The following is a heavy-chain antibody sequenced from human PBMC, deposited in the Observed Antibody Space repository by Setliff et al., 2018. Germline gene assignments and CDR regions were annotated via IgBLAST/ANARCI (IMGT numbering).Heavy chain of an antibody. V-gene: IGHV4-38-2*02. J-gene: IGHJ4*02. Sequence: SETLSFTCTVSGYSISSGYYWGWIRQPPGKGLEWIGSIYHSGSTYYNPSLKSRVTISVDMSKNQFSLKLSSVTAADTAVYYCARAVLVVDAEDYWGQGTLVTVS. CDR1: GYSISSGYY. CDR2: IYHSGST. D-gene: IGHD3-22*01. CDR3: ARAVLVVDAEDY.